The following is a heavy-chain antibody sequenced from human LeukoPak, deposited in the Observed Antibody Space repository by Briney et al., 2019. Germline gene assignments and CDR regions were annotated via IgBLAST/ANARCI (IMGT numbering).Heavy chain of an antibody. D-gene: IGHD1-7*01. V-gene: IGHV1-2*02. Sequence: ASVKVSCKASGYTFTDYYIHWVRQAPGQGLEWMGWINPKSGGTVHAQKVQDRLTMTRDTSISTASMELNRLKSDDTAIYYCTREVATSNYFDPWGQGTLLTISS. J-gene: IGHJ5*02. CDR3: TREVATSNYFDP. CDR2: INPKSGGT. CDR1: GYTFTDYY.